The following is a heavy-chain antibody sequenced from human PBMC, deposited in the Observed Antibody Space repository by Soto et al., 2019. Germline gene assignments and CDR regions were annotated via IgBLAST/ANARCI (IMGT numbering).Heavy chain of an antibody. CDR1: GFTFSSYD. Sequence: EVQLVESGGGLVQPGGSLRLSCAASGFTFSSYDMHWVRQATGKGLEWVSAIGTAGDTYYPGSVKGRFTISREIAKSSLYLQMNSLRAGPTAVYYCARRGTPWYFDLWGRGTLVTVS. D-gene: IGHD3-10*01. V-gene: IGHV3-13*04. CDR2: IGTAGDT. CDR3: ARRGTPWYFDL. J-gene: IGHJ2*01.